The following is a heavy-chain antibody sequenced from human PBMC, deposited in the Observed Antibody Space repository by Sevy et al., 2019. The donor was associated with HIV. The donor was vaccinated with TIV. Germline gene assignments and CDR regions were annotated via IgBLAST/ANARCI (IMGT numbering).Heavy chain of an antibody. Sequence: GGSLRLSCAASGFNFRRFGMHWVRQAPGKGLEWVALISDDGSEKNYGDSIKVRFTISRDNSRDTVYLQMKSLGAEDTGVYECVNTWGRVGGSSWIYYYYGMDVWGQGTTVTVSS. CDR3: VNTWGRVGGSSWIYYYYGMDV. D-gene: IGHD6-13*01. J-gene: IGHJ6*02. CDR2: ISDDGSEK. CDR1: GFNFRRFG. V-gene: IGHV3-30*18.